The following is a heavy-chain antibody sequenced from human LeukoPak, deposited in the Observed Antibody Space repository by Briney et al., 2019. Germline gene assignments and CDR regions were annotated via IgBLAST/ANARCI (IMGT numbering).Heavy chain of an antibody. J-gene: IGHJ4*02. CDR2: IYSGGGI. CDR3: ARDSHKGF. CDR1: GFTFSSYA. Sequence: QSGGSLRLSCAASGFTFSSYAMSWVRQAPGKGLEWVSVIYSGGGIYYADSVKGRFTSSRDSSKNMMYLQLNSLRVEDTAVYFCARDSHKGFWGQGALVTVSS. V-gene: IGHV3-23*03.